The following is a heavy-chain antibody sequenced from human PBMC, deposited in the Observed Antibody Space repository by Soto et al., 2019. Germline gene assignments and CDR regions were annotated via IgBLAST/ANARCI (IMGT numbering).Heavy chain of an antibody. CDR1: GYTFTSYG. J-gene: IGHJ3*02. CDR3: ARDEGGTTVVTHYAFDI. CDR2: ISAYNGNT. V-gene: IGHV1-18*01. D-gene: IGHD4-17*01. Sequence: QVQLVQSGAEVKKPGASVKVSCKASGYTFTSYGISWVRQAPGQGLEWMGWISAYNGNTNYAQKPQGRVTMTTDTSTSTAYMELRSLRSDDTAVYYCARDEGGTTVVTHYAFDIWGQGTMVTVSS.